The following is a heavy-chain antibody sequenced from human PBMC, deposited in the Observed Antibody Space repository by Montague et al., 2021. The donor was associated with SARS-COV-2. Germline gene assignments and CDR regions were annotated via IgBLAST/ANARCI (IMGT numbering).Heavy chain of an antibody. CDR2: IYYSGST. Sequence: TLSLTCTVSGGSISSGGYYWSWIRQHPGKGLEWIGYIYYSGSTYYNPSLKSRVTISVDTSKNQFSLKLSSVTAADTAVYYCAREREGYSSSWYLDYWGQGTLVTVSS. CDR1: GGSISSGGYY. J-gene: IGHJ4*02. V-gene: IGHV4-31*03. D-gene: IGHD6-13*01. CDR3: AREREGYSSSWYLDY.